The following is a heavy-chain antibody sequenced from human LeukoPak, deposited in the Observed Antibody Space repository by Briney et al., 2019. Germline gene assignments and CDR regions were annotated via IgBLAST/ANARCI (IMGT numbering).Heavy chain of an antibody. CDR3: ARHVSGNPEWYFDL. CDR2: IHPFNGGT. J-gene: IGHJ2*01. Sequence: VASVKVSCKASGYSFTDYYVHWVRQAPGQGLEWMGWIHPFNGGTFYSQQFQDRVTMTRDTSVTTDYLDLNSLRSDDTAVYFCARHVSGNPEWYFDLWGRGTLVIVSS. V-gene: IGHV1-2*02. CDR1: GYSFTDYY. D-gene: IGHD5/OR15-5a*01.